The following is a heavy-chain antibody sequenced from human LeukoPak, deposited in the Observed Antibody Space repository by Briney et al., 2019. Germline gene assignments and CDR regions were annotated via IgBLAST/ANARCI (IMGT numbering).Heavy chain of an antibody. CDR1: GYSFTNNA. D-gene: IGHD3-3*01. CDR2: INPLNGHT. Sequence: GASVKVSCKASGYSFTNNAVSWVRQAPGQGLEWMGWINPLNGHTDYAQKFQGRVTMTRDTNTGTLYMELRSLRSDGTAVYYCAREGDFGSYPFDYWGQGTLVIVAS. J-gene: IGHJ4*02. CDR3: AREGDFGSYPFDY. V-gene: IGHV1-18*04.